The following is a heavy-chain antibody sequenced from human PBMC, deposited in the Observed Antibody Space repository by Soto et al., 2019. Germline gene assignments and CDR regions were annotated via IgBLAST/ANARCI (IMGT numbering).Heavy chain of an antibody. CDR3: ARSYDSSGSNWFGP. Sequence: GGSLKIACAASGFTFSSYAMHWVRKAPGKGLEWVAVISYDGSNKYYADSVKGRFTISRDNSKNTLYLQMNSLRAEDTAVYYCARSYDSSGSNWFGPWGQGTLVTVSS. D-gene: IGHD3-22*01. V-gene: IGHV3-30-3*01. J-gene: IGHJ5*02. CDR1: GFTFSSYA. CDR2: ISYDGSNK.